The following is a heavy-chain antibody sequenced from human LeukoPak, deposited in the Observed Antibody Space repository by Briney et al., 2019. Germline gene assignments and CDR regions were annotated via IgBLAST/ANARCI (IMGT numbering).Heavy chain of an antibody. Sequence: ASVKVSCKASGYTFISYYMHWVRQAPGQGLEWMGIINPSGGSTSYAQKFQGRVTMTRDTSTSTVYMELSSLRSEDTAVYYCARDPYKWFGDSYWGQGTLVTVSS. CDR3: ARDPYKWFGDSY. V-gene: IGHV1-46*01. CDR1: GYTFISYY. CDR2: INPSGGST. D-gene: IGHD3-10*01. J-gene: IGHJ4*02.